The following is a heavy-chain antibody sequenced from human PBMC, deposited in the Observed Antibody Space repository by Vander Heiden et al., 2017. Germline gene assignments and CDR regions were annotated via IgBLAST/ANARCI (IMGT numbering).Heavy chain of an antibody. CDR1: GGTFTNYE. V-gene: IGHV1-69*01. CDR3: AKVGVAVAGTPYCDY. D-gene: IGHD6-19*01. Sequence: QVQLVQSGAEVQKPGSSVRVSCEASGGTFTNYEVNWVRQAPGQGLEWMGGIIPMFGTTNYAQKFQGRVTITADESTNTAYMEVSSLTSEDTAVYYCAKVGVAVAGTPYCDYWGQGNLVTVSS. J-gene: IGHJ4*02. CDR2: IIPMFGTT.